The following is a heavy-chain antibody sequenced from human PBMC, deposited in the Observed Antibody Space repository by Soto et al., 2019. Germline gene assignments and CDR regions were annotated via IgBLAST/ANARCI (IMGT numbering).Heavy chain of an antibody. J-gene: IGHJ5*02. CDR3: ARDYDGFDP. Sequence: SETLSLTCTVSGGSVSGAYWSWIRQSPGKGLEWIGYIYYTGSTNYNPSLKSRVTMSIDTSKNLFSLRLSSVTAADTAVYYCARDYDGFDPWGQGTLVTVSS. CDR1: GGSVSGAY. V-gene: IGHV4-59*02. CDR2: IYYTGST. D-gene: IGHD3-3*01.